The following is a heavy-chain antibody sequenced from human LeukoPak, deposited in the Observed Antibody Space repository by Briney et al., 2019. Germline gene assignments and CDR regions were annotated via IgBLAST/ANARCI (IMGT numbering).Heavy chain of an antibody. V-gene: IGHV3-7*04. D-gene: IGHD2/OR15-2a*01. Sequence: GGSLRLSCAASGFTFSSHWMSWVRQAPGKWLEWVANINQDGSEKDYVDSVKGRFTVSRDNAKNSLYLQMNSLRAEDTAVYYCARNRAALNYWGQGTLVTVSS. J-gene: IGHJ4*02. CDR3: ARNRAALNY. CDR2: INQDGSEK. CDR1: GFTFSSHW.